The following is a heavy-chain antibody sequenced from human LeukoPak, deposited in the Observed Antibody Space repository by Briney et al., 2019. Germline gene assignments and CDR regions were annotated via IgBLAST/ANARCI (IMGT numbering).Heavy chain of an antibody. CDR3: ARKPPYYYYGMDV. J-gene: IGHJ6*02. Sequence: ASVKVSCKASGYTFTGYYMHWVRQAPGQGLEWMGWINPNSGGTNYAQKFQGRVTMTRDTSISTAYMELSRLRSDDTAVYYCARKPPYYYYGMDVWGQGTTVTVS. CDR2: INPNSGGT. V-gene: IGHV1-2*02. CDR1: GYTFTGYY.